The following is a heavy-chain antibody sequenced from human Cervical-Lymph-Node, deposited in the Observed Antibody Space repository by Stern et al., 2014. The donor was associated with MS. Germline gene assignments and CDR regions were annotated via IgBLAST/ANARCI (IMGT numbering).Heavy chain of an antibody. CDR2: INPGDSDT. CDR3: ARRHCSSRRCGWFDP. J-gene: IGHJ5*02. CDR1: GYSFTSYW. D-gene: IGHD2-2*01. Sequence: EVQLVESGAEVKKPGESLKISCKGSGYSFTSYWIGWGRQMPGKGLEWMGIINPGDSDTRSSPSFQGQVTISADKSISTAYLQWSSLKASDTAMYYCARRHCSSRRCGWFDPWGQGTLVTVSS. V-gene: IGHV5-51*01.